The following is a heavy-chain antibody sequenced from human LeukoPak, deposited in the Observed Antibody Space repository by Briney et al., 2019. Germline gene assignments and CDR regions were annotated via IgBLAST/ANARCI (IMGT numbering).Heavy chain of an antibody. D-gene: IGHD1-26*01. CDR2: ISYDGSNK. J-gene: IGHJ4*02. V-gene: IGHV3-30*03. CDR1: GFTFSSYG. CDR3: ARGGASFDY. Sequence: GGSLRLSCAASGFTFSSYGMHWVRQAPGKGLEWVAVISYDGSNKYYADSVKGRFTISRDNSKNSLYLQMNSLRAEDTAVYYCARGGASFDYWGQGTLVTVSS.